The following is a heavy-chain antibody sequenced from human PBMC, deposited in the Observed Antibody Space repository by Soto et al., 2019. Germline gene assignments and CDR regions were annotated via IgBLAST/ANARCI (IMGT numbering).Heavy chain of an antibody. CDR3: VRIYSNDRSYYYGMDV. J-gene: IGHJ6*02. Sequence: PSETLSLTCTVSGGSISSGSYFWGWIRQPPGKGLDWIGTIFYSGTTYYNPSLKSRVTMSVDRSKNQFSLNLNSVTAADTAVYWCVRIYSNDRSYYYGMDVWGQGTTVTVSS. CDR1: GGSISSGSYF. V-gene: IGHV4-39*01. D-gene: IGHD4-4*01. CDR2: IFYSGTT.